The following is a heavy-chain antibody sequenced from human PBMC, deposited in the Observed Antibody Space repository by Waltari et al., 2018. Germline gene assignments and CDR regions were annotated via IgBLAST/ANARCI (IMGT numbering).Heavy chain of an antibody. J-gene: IGHJ5*02. D-gene: IGHD3-10*01. CDR3: ARGGPGGGWFDP. CDR2: ITLFCGTA. CDR1: GGTFSSYA. Sequence: QVQLVQSGAEVKKPGSSVKVSCKASGGTFSSYAISWVRQAPGQGLEWMGGITLFCGTATSAQKSQGGVPIPTDDATSTAYMGLGSLRSEDTAVYYCARGGPGGGWFDPWGQGTLVTVSS. V-gene: IGHV1-69*05.